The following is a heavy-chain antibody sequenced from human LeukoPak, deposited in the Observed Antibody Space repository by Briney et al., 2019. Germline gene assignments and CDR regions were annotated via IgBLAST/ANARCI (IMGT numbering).Heavy chain of an antibody. CDR1: GYIFTVKF. CDR3: AIENYYDSSGYSKAFDY. CDR2: IEPKSGAA. J-gene: IGHJ4*02. D-gene: IGHD3-22*01. V-gene: IGHV1-2*02. Sequence: ASVKVSCKASGYIFTVKFLHWLRQGPGQGLEWMGGIEPKSGAAVYGRNFRGRVTVTRDTSVSTAYMELSGLRSDDTAVYYCAIENYYDSSGYSKAFDYWGQGTLVTVSS.